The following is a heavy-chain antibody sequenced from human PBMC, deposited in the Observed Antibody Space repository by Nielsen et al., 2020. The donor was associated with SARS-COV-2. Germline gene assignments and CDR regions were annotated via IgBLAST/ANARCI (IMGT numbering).Heavy chain of an antibody. CDR2: INWNGGST. CDR3: ARYCGGDCYSYYYGMDV. Sequence: GESLKISCAASGSTFDDYGMSWVRQAAGKGLEWVSGINWNGGSTGYADSVKGRFTISRDNAKNSLYLQMNSLRAEDTALYHCARYCGGDCYSYYYGMDVWGQGTTVTVSS. J-gene: IGHJ6*02. V-gene: IGHV3-20*01. CDR1: GSTFDDYG. D-gene: IGHD2-21*02.